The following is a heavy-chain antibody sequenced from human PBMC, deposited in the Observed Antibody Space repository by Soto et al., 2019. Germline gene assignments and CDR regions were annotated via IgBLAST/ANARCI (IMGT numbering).Heavy chain of an antibody. Sequence: TGGSLRLSCAAAGFTFSDSYMTWFRQAPGKGLESLSYISGSGSDIKYADSVKGRFTISRDNAKNSVFLQMNSLRVEDTAMYFCSKGPRRLDTWGLGTQVTVPS. J-gene: IGHJ5*02. V-gene: IGHV3-11*01. CDR2: ISGSGSDI. CDR1: GFTFSDSY. CDR3: SKGPRRLDT.